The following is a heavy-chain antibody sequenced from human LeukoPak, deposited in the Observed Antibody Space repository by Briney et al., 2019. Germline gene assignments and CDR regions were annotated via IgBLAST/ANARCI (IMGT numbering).Heavy chain of an antibody. CDR2: IRIGGGGT. V-gene: IGHV3-23*01. CDR1: GFALTTYD. Sequence: PGGSLRLSCAVYGFALTTYDMRWDRQAQGKGREWVSSIRIGGGGTYYADSVKGRFTISRNNSENTLLLQMNNLRVEDTARYFCARCMVLSQGWCNWFDPWGQGTLVTVSS. CDR3: ARCMVLSQGWCNWFDP. D-gene: IGHD6-13*01. J-gene: IGHJ5*02.